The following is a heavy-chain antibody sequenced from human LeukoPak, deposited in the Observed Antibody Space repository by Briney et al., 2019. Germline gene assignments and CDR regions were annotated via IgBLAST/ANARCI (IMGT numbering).Heavy chain of an antibody. V-gene: IGHV7-4-1*02. CDR1: GYTFDNYA. CDR3: VRGTPTPGMDY. D-gene: IGHD3-10*01. CDR2: IDTTTGNP. J-gene: IGHJ4*02. Sequence: ASVKVSCKTSGYTFDNYAINWVRQAPGQGLEWMGNIDTTTGNPRYAQDFTGRFVFSLDTSVSTAYLQITSLKADDTAAYYCVRGTPTPGMDYWGQGTQVTVSS.